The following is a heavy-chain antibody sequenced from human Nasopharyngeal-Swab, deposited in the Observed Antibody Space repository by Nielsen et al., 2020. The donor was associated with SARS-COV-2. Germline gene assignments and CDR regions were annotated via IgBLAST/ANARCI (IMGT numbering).Heavy chain of an antibody. CDR1: GGSISSSSYY. Sequence: SETLSLTCTVSGGSISSSSYYWGWIRQPPGKGLEWIGSIYYSGSTYYNPSPKSRVTISVDTSKNQFSLKLSSVTAADTAVYYCARDAGDSGSSADYWGQGTLVTVSS. CDR3: ARDAGDSGSSADY. CDR2: IYYSGST. J-gene: IGHJ4*02. D-gene: IGHD1-26*01. V-gene: IGHV4-39*02.